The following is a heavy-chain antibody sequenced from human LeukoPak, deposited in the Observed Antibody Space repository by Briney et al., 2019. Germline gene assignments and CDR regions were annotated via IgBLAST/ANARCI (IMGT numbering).Heavy chain of an antibody. Sequence: ASVKVSCKASGYTFTSYGISWVRQAPGQGLEWMGWISAYNGNTNYAQKLQGRVTMTRDTSTSTVYMELSSLRSEDTAVYYCARDYYDSSGGWAFDIWGQGTMVTVSS. CDR1: GYTFTSYG. V-gene: IGHV1-18*01. CDR3: ARDYYDSSGGWAFDI. D-gene: IGHD3-22*01. J-gene: IGHJ3*02. CDR2: ISAYNGNT.